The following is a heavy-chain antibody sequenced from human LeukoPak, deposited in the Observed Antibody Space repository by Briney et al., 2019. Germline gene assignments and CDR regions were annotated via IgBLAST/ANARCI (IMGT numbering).Heavy chain of an antibody. D-gene: IGHD4-17*01. CDR2: IYYSGST. V-gene: IGHV4-39*02. Sequence: SETLSLTCSVSGGSISSSTYYWGWIRQHPGQGLDWIGNIYYSGSTYYNPSLKSRVTISVDTSKNQFSLKLTSVTAADTAVYYCARDYGDYAFDSWGQGTLVTVSS. J-gene: IGHJ4*02. CDR1: GGSISSSTYY. CDR3: ARDYGDYAFDS.